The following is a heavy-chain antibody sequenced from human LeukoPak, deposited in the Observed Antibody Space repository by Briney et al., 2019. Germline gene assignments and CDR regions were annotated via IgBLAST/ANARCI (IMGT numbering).Heavy chain of an antibody. CDR1: GFSVSSNY. V-gene: IGHV3-53*01. CDR2: IYNDGTT. D-gene: IGHD2-15*01. CDR3: AREICGGSCNPPSYMDV. Sequence: PGGSLRLSCAASGFSVSSNYMSWVRQAPGKGVQWVSVIYNDGTTYYADSVKGRFTISRDNSKNMLYLQMNSLRAEDTAVYYCAREICGGSCNPPSYMDVWGNGTTVTVSS. J-gene: IGHJ6*03.